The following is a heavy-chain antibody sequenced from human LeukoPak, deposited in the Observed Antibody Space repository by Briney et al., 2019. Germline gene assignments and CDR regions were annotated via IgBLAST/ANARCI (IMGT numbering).Heavy chain of an antibody. V-gene: IGHV4-59*01. Sequence: RASETLSLTCAVSGGSISSYYWSWIRQPPGKGLEWIGYIYYTGSTNYNPSLKSRLTISVDTSKNQFSLKLRSVTAADTAVHYCARGLDSGSYYGAFDYWGQGTLVTVSS. D-gene: IGHD1-26*01. CDR1: GGSISSYY. J-gene: IGHJ4*02. CDR2: IYYTGST. CDR3: ARGLDSGSYYGAFDY.